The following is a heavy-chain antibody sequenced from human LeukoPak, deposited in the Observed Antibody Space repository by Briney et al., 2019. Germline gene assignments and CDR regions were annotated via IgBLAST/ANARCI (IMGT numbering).Heavy chain of an antibody. V-gene: IGHV4-39*02. J-gene: IGHJ4*02. CDR1: GASISSSSYY. CDR3: ARDWNYYSC. D-gene: IGHD1-1*01. CDR2: ISYSGST. Sequence: PSETLSLTCTVSGASISSSSYYSGWLRQPPGKGLEWFGSISYSGSTYYTPSLKSRVNIFVDASKNQFSLKLSSVTAADTAVYFCARDWNYYSCWGQGTLVTVSS.